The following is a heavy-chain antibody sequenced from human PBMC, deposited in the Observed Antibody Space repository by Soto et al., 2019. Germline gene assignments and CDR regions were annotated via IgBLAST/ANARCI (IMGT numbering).Heavy chain of an antibody. CDR3: AKNGGLDPYYCSSTSCYGVYYFDY. J-gene: IGHJ4*02. Sequence: PGGSLRLSCAASGFTFSSYAMSWVRQAPGKGLEWVSAISGSGGSTYYADSVKGRFTISRDNSKNTLYLQMNSLRAEDTAVYYCAKNGGLDPYYCSSTSCYGVYYFDYWGQGTLVTVSS. V-gene: IGHV3-23*01. CDR1: GFTFSSYA. D-gene: IGHD2-2*01. CDR2: ISGSGGST.